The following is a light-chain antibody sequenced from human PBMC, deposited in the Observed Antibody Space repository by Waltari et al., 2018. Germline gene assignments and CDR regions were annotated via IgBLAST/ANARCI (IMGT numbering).Light chain of an antibody. CDR1: QSVSSS. J-gene: IGKJ4*01. Sequence: EIMLTHSPATLSLSPGERDTIACRASQSVSSSLACYQQKPGQAPTILIYDASNRATGIPARFSGSGSGTAFTLTISSLEPADFAVYYCQQRSNCPPLTFGGGTKVEIK. CDR3: QQRSNCPPLT. CDR2: DAS. V-gene: IGKV3-11*01.